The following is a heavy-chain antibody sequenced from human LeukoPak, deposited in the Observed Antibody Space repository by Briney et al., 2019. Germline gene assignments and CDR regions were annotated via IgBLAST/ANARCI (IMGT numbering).Heavy chain of an antibody. Sequence: SETLSLTCIVSGGSISNYYWTWIRQPPGKGLEWIGYMSYSGSTNSNPSLKSRVTISLDTSKNQFSLKLSSVTAADTAVYYCARPTWLLDKWGQGTLVTVSS. CDR3: ARPTWLLDK. CDR1: GGSISNYY. D-gene: IGHD3-22*01. J-gene: IGHJ4*02. CDR2: MSYSGST. V-gene: IGHV4-59*08.